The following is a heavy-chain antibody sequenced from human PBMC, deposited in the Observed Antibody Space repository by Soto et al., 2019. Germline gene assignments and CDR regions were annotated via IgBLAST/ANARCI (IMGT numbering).Heavy chain of an antibody. J-gene: IGHJ4*02. Sequence: SETLSLTCAVSGGSISSGGYSWTWIRQPPGKGLEWIGYIYHSASTYYNPSLKSRVTISVDRSKNQFSLKLSSVTAADTAMYYCARVPDYWGQGIQVTVSS. D-gene: IGHD2-2*01. CDR1: GGSISSGGYS. CDR3: ARVPDY. CDR2: IYHSAST. V-gene: IGHV4-30-2*01.